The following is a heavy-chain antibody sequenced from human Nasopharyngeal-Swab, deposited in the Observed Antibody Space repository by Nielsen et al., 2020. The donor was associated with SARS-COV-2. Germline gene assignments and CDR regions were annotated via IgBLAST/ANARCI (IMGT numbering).Heavy chain of an antibody. CDR3: ARGSSDH. J-gene: IGHJ4*02. D-gene: IGHD6-6*01. V-gene: IGHV1-3*01. CDR2: INAGNGNT. Sequence: WVRQAPGQRLEWMGWINAGNGNTKYSQKFQGGVTITRDTSASTAYMELSSLRSEDTAVYYCARGSSDHWGQGTLVTVSS.